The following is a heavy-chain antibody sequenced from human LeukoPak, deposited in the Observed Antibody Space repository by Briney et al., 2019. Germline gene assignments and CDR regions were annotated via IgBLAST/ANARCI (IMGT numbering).Heavy chain of an antibody. CDR2: IGAGGSDT. CDR1: EFIFINYP. J-gene: IGHJ4*02. Sequence: GGSLRLSCAASEFIFINYPMSWVRQAPGKGLEWVSAIGAGGSDTYYAHSVKGRFAISRDNSKNTLYLQMNGLRAEDTALYYCAKGRYCTGGTCTLFHYWGQGTLVSVSS. V-gene: IGHV3-23*01. CDR3: AKGRYCTGGTCTLFHY. D-gene: IGHD2-15*01.